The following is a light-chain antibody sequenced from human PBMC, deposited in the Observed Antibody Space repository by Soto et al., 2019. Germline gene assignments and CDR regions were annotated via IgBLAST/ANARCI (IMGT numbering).Light chain of an antibody. CDR1: QGISSA. CDR2: DAS. V-gene: IGKV1-13*02. Sequence: GDRVTITCRASQGISSALAWYQQKPGKAPKLLIYDASSLESGVPSRFSGSGSGTDFTLTISSLQPEDFATYYCQQFNSYPPTLGPGTRVDI. CDR3: QQFNSYPPT. J-gene: IGKJ3*01.